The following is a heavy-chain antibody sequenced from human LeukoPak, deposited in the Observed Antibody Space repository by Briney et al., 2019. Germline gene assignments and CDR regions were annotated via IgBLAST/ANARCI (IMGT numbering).Heavy chain of an antibody. CDR1: GFTLSSTW. V-gene: IGHV3-7*01. J-gene: IGHJ4*02. CDR3: ARQPVGFWSGYYQYYFDH. CDR2: VKQDGSDE. Sequence: GGSLRLSCAASGFTLSSTWMSWVRQAPGKGLEWVANVKQDGSDEYYLDSVKGRFIISRDNGKNSLYLQMSTLTTEDTAVYYCARQPVGFWSGYYQYYFDHWGQGVLVTVSS. D-gene: IGHD3-3*01.